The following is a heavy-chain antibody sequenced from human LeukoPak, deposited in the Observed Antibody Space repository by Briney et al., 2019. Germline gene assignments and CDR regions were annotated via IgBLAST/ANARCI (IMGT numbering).Heavy chain of an antibody. CDR3: ARDLTPLIQLWPRSVDYNYGMDV. Sequence: GGSLRLSCAASGLTFSNYDMNWVRQAPGKGLEWVANIKEDGSEIYYVDVVKGRFTISRDNANNSLYLQMNSLGAEDTAVYYCARDLTPLIQLWPRSVDYNYGMDVWGQGTTVTVSS. D-gene: IGHD5-24*01. V-gene: IGHV3-7*01. CDR1: GLTFSNYD. CDR2: IKEDGSEI. J-gene: IGHJ6*02.